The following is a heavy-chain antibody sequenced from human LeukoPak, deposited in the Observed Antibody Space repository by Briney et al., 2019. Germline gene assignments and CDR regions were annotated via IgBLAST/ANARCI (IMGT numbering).Heavy chain of an antibody. CDR3: ARLGGYYDPPGY. CDR2: IHHSGST. CDR1: GGSISSSTYY. J-gene: IGHJ4*02. Sequence: SETLSLTCTVSGGSISSSTYYWAWIRQPPGKGLEWIATIHHSGSTYYKPSLRSGVTISVDTSRNQFSLKLSSVTVADAAVYYCARLGGYYDPPGYWGQGTLVTVSS. V-gene: IGHV4-39*01. D-gene: IGHD3-22*01.